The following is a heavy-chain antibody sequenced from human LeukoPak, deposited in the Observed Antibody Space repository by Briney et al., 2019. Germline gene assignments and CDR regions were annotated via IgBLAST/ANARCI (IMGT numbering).Heavy chain of an antibody. CDR2: IKQDGSAK. J-gene: IGHJ5*01. CDR1: GFIFSDSW. Sequence: SGGSLRLSCAASGFIFSDSWMHWVRQAPGKGLEWVANIKQDGSAKFYVDSVKGRFTISRDNVKNSLYLQMNSLTAEDTAVYYRARGASVDSWGQGTLVVVSS. CDR3: ARGASVDS. V-gene: IGHV3-7*01.